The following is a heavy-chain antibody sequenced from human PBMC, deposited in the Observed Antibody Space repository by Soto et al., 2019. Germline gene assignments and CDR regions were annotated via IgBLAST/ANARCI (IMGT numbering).Heavy chain of an antibody. D-gene: IGHD1-26*01. Sequence: QVQLVQSGAEVKKPGASVKVSCKASGYIFTNYYIHWVRQAPGQGLEWMGWINPNSGVTKYTQKFQGWVTMTRDTSISTAYMELPRLKSDDTAVYYCARDFGSYWFDFWGQGTLVTVSS. V-gene: IGHV1-2*04. CDR3: ARDFGSYWFDF. J-gene: IGHJ4*02. CDR1: GYIFTNYY. CDR2: INPNSGVT.